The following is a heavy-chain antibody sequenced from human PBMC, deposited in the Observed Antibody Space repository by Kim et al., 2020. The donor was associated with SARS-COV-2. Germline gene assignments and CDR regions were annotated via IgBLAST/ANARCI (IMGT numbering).Heavy chain of an antibody. V-gene: IGHV3-48*03. Sequence: GGSLRLSCAASGFTFSSYEMNWVRQAPGKGLEWVSYISSSGSTIYYADSVKGRFTISRDNAKNSLYLQMNSLRAEDTAVYYCARGIPYFWSGWPFDYWGQGTLVTVSS. J-gene: IGHJ4*02. CDR1: GFTFSSYE. D-gene: IGHD3-3*01. CDR3: ARGIPYFWSGWPFDY. CDR2: ISSSGSTI.